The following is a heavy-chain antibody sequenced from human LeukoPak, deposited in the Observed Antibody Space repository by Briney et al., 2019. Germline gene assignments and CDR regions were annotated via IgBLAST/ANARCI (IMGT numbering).Heavy chain of an antibody. J-gene: IGHJ4*02. D-gene: IGHD4-17*01. CDR2: ISYDGSNK. CDR3: AREDDYGDYYFDY. Sequence: GRSLRLSCAASGFTFSSYAMHWVRQAPGKGLEWVAVISYDGSNKYYADSVKGRFTISRDNSKSTLYLQINSLSAEDTAVYYCAREDDYGDYYFDYWGQGTLVTVSS. V-gene: IGHV3-30-3*01. CDR1: GFTFSSYA.